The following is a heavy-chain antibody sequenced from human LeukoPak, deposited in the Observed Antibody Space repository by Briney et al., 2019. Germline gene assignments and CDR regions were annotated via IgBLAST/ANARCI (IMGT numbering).Heavy chain of an antibody. V-gene: IGHV3-23*01. CDR3: AKVVVYSYVNYYYMDV. J-gene: IGHJ6*03. CDR1: GFTISSYA. CDR2: ISGSGGST. Sequence: GGSLRLSCAASGFTISSYAMSWVRQAPGKGLEWVSAISGSGGSTYYADSMKGRFTISRDNSKNTLYLQMNSLRAEDTAVYYCAKVVVYSYVNYYYMDVWGKGTTVTVSS. D-gene: IGHD5-18*01.